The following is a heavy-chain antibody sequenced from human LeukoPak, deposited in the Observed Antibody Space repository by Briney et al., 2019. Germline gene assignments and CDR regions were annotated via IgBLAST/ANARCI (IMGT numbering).Heavy chain of an antibody. D-gene: IGHD3-3*01. CDR1: GYTFTGYY. Sequence: ASVKVSCKASGYTFTGYYMHWVRQAPGQGLEWMGWINPNSGGTNYAQKFQGRVTMTRDTSISTAYMELSRLRSDDTAVYYCARLADFWSGYTSPHFDYWGQGTLVTVSS. CDR3: ARLADFWSGYTSPHFDY. V-gene: IGHV1-2*02. CDR2: INPNSGGT. J-gene: IGHJ4*02.